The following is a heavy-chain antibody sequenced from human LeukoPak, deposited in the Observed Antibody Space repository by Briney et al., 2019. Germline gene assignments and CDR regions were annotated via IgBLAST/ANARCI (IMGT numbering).Heavy chain of an antibody. J-gene: IGHJ3*02. CDR2: IDPSDSYT. CDR1: GYSFTSYW. CDR3: GIFYCSSTSCYSPRGDAFDI. Sequence: GESLQISCKGSGYSFTSYWISWVRQMPGKGLEWMGRIDPSDSYTNYSPSFQGHVTISADKSISTAYLQWSSLKASDTAMYYCGIFYCSSTSCYSPRGDAFDIWGQGTMVTVSS. V-gene: IGHV5-10-1*01. D-gene: IGHD2-2*01.